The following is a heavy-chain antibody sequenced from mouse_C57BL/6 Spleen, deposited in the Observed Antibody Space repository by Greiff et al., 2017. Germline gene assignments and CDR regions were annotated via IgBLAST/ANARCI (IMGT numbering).Heavy chain of an antibody. CDR3: AREGVSVFDY. CDR1: GYTFTDYY. V-gene: IGHV1-26*01. Sequence: VQLQQSGPELVKPGASVKISCKASGYTFTDYYMNWVKPSHGKSLEWIGDINPNNGGTSYNQKFKGKATLTVDKSSSTAYMELRSLTSEDSAVYYCAREGVSVFDYWGQGTTLTVSS. CDR2: INPNNGGT. D-gene: IGHD2-1*01. J-gene: IGHJ2*01.